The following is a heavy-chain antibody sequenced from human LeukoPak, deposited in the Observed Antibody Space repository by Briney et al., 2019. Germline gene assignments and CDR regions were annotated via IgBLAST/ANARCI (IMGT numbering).Heavy chain of an antibody. V-gene: IGHV3-21*01. J-gene: IGHJ6*03. D-gene: IGHD4-17*01. CDR2: ISSSSSYI. Sequence: GGSLRLSCAASGFTFSSYSMNWVRQAPGKGLEWVSSISSSSSYIYYADSVKGRFTISRDNAKNSLYLQMNSLRAEDTAVYYCARDPMTTVTGFDYYYYMDVWGKGTTVTVSS. CDR3: ARDPMTTVTGFDYYYYMDV. CDR1: GFTFSSYS.